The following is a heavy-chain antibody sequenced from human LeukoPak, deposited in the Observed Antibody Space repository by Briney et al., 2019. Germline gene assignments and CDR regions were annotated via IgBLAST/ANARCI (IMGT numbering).Heavy chain of an antibody. D-gene: IGHD1-26*01. CDR2: IYYSGST. CDR3: VRSGSYYDGMDV. J-gene: IGHJ6*02. V-gene: IGHV4-59*01. Sequence: SETLSLTCTVSGGSISSYYWSWIRQPPGKGLEWIVDIYYSGSTNYNPSLKSRVAISVDASNNHFSLKLSSVTAADTAVYYCVRSGSYYDGMDVWGQGTTVTVSS. CDR1: GGSISSYY.